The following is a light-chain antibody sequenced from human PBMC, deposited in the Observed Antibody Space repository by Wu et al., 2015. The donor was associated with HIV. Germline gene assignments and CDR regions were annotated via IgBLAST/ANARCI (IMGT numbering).Light chain of an antibody. CDR1: QSVSSSY. J-gene: IGKJ2*03. CDR2: DAS. V-gene: IGKV3-20*01. Sequence: EIVLTQSPGTLSLSPGERATLSCRTSQSVSSSYLAWYQLKPGQAPRLLIYDASSRATGIPDRFSGSGSGTDFTLTISGLEPEDFAMYYCQQYGSSPRSFGQGTKLEIK. CDR3: QQYGSSPRS.